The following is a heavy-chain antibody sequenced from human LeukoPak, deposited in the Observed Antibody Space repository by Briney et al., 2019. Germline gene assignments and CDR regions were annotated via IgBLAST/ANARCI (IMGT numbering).Heavy chain of an antibody. CDR1: GFTFSNYG. V-gene: IGHV3-30*18. D-gene: IGHD5-18*01. Sequence: GGSLRLSCAASGFTFSNYGMHWVRQAPGRGLEWVAVISYDGSDKYYADSVKGRFTISRDNSKNTLYLQMNSLRAEDTAVYFCAEDGDTAMITLFDYWGQGTLVTVSS. CDR2: ISYDGSDK. CDR3: AEDGDTAMITLFDY. J-gene: IGHJ4*02.